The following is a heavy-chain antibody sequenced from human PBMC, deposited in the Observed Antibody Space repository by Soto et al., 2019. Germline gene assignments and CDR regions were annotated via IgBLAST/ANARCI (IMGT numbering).Heavy chain of an antibody. V-gene: IGHV3-30-3*01. D-gene: IGHD1-26*01. CDR3: ARVGWELPFLFDY. Sequence: QVQLVESGGGVVQPGRSLRLSCAASGFTFSSYAMHGVRQAPGKGLEWVAVISYDGSNKYYADSVKGRFTISRDNSKNTLYLQMNSLRAEDTAVYYCARVGWELPFLFDYWGQGTLVTVSS. CDR2: ISYDGSNK. J-gene: IGHJ4*02. CDR1: GFTFSSYA.